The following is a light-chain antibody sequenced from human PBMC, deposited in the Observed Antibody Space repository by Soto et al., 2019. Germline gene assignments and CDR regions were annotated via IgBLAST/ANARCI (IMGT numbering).Light chain of an antibody. J-gene: IGKJ2*01. Sequence: EIVLTQSPGTLSLSPGDRATLSCRASQSVSSSDFAWYQQKAAQAPRLLIYGSSYRATGIPDRFSGSGSGTDFTLTISRLETEDFAGYYCQQYGSSPLYTFGQGTKLEI. CDR1: QSVSSSD. CDR2: GSS. V-gene: IGKV3-20*01. CDR3: QQYGSSPLYT.